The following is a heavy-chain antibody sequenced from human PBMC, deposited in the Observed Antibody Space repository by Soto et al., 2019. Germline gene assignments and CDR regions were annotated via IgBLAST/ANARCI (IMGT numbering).Heavy chain of an antibody. V-gene: IGHV4-31*03. Sequence: KTSETLSLTCTVSGGSISSGGYYWSWIRQHPGKGLEWIGYIYYSGSTFYNPALKSRVTISVDTSKNQFSLKLSSVTAADTAVYYCARLNWDGGYWGQGTLVTVSS. CDR2: IYYSGST. CDR3: ARLNWDGGY. D-gene: IGHD1-20*01. J-gene: IGHJ4*01. CDR1: GGSISSGGYY.